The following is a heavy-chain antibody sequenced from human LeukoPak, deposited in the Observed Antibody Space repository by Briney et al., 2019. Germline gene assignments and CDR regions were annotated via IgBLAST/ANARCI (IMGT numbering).Heavy chain of an antibody. J-gene: IGHJ5*02. CDR3: ARSLISSSWFWFDP. Sequence: SQTLSLTCAISGDSVPSNSAAWNWIRQSPSRGLEWLGRTYYRSKWYNDYAVSVKSRITINPDTSKNQFSLQLNSVTPEDTAVYYCARSLISSSWFWFDPWGQGTLVTVSS. D-gene: IGHD6-13*01. V-gene: IGHV6-1*01. CDR1: GDSVPSNSAA. CDR2: TYYRSKWYN.